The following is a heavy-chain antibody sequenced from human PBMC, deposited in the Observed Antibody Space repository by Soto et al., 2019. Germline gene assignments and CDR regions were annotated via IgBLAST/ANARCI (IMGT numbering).Heavy chain of an antibody. CDR1: GYSFTSYW. CDR3: ASSPRGYCSSTSCRELGNYYGMDV. Sequence: GESLKISCKGSGYSFTSYWISWVRQMPGKGLEWMGRIDPSDSYTNYSPSFQGHVTISADKSISTTYLQWSSLKASDTAMYYCASSPRGYCSSTSCRELGNYYGMDVWGQGTTVTVSS. CDR2: IDPSDSYT. V-gene: IGHV5-10-1*01. D-gene: IGHD2-2*01. J-gene: IGHJ6*02.